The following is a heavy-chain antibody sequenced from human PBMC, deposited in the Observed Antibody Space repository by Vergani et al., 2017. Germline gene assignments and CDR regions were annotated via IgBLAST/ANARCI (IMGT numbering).Heavy chain of an antibody. CDR3: AREDELVNNWFDP. CDR1: GYTFTGYY. V-gene: IGHV1-18*04. Sequence: QVQLVQSGAEVKKPGASVKVSCKASGYTFTGYYMHWVRQAPGQGLEWMGWISAYNGNTNYAQKLQGRVTMTTDTSTRTAYMEMRSLRSNDTAVYYWAREDELVNNWFDPWGQGTLVSVSS. D-gene: IGHD4-23*01. CDR2: ISAYNGNT. J-gene: IGHJ5*02.